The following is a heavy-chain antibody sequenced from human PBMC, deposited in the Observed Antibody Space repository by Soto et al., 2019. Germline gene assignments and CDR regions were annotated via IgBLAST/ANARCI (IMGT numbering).Heavy chain of an antibody. CDR3: ARGSHSGWYPRPHNWFDP. Sequence: SETLSLTCAVYGGSFSGYYWSWIRQPPGKGLEWIGEINHSGSTNYNPSLKSRVTISVDTSKSQFSLKLSSVTAADTAVYYCARGSHSGWYPRPHNWFDPWGQGTLVTVSS. CDR2: INHSGST. J-gene: IGHJ5*02. V-gene: IGHV4-34*01. D-gene: IGHD6-19*01. CDR1: GGSFSGYY.